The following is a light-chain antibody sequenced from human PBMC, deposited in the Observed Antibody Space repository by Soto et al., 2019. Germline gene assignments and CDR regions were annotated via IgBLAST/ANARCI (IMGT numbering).Light chain of an antibody. CDR1: SSDIGIYKY. CDR3: SSYTTSSTRV. CDR2: EVT. J-gene: IGLJ1*01. V-gene: IGLV2-14*01. Sequence: QSVLTQPASVSGSPGQSIAISCTGSSSDIGIYKYVSWYQQHPGKVPKLIIYEVTNRPSGVSNRFSGSKSGNTASLTISGLQAEDEADYYCSSYTTSSTRVFGPGNKV.